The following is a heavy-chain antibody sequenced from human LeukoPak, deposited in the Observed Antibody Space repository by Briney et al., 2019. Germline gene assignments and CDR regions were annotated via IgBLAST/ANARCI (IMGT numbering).Heavy chain of an antibody. CDR1: GGSLSSGDYY. CDR2: IYYSGST. V-gene: IGHV4-30-4*01. CDR3: ARGRLTGYYI. D-gene: IGHD3-9*01. Sequence: PSETLSLTCTVSGGSLSSGDYYWGWLRQPPGRGLEWIGYIYYSGSTYYNPSLESRVTISVDTSKNQFSLKLSSVTAADTAVYYCARGRLTGYYIWGQGTLVTVSS. J-gene: IGHJ4*02.